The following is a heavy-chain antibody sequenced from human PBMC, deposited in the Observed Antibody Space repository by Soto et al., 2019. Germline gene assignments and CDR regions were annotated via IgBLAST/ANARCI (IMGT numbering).Heavy chain of an antibody. V-gene: IGHV3-7*01. Sequence: EVQLVESGGGLVQPGGSLRLSCAASGFTFSTSWMSWVRQPPGKGLEWVANIKEDGSEKYYVDSVKGRFTISRDDAKNVLYLQMNGLRGDDTAVYYCARGFSGGSGDWGQGTLVIVSS. J-gene: IGHJ4*02. D-gene: IGHD1-26*01. CDR2: IKEDGSEK. CDR1: GFTFSTSW. CDR3: ARGFSGGSGD.